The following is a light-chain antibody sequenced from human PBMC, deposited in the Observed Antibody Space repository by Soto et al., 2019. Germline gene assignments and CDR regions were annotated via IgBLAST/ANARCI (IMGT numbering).Light chain of an antibody. CDR3: QQYYTTGYT. J-gene: IGKJ2*01. Sequence: DIVMTQSPDSLAVSLGERATINCKSSQSVLYSSNNKNYIAWYQQKPGQPPKLLIYWASTRESGVPDRFSGSGSGTDFTLTISSLQAEDVAVYYCQQYYTTGYTFGQGTQLEIK. CDR1: QSVLYSSNNKNY. CDR2: WAS. V-gene: IGKV4-1*01.